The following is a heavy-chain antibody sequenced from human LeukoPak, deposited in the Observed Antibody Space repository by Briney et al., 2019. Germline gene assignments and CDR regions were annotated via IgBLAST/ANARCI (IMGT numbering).Heavy chain of an antibody. V-gene: IGHV3-33*01. CDR3: ARDRVELERLGDHDY. Sequence: GGSLRLSCAASGFTFSNYAMHWVRQAPGKGLEWVAVLWYDGSNEYYADSVKGRFTISRDNSKNTLYLQMNSLRAEDTAVYYCARDRVELERLGDHDYWGHRTPVTVSS. CDR1: GFTFSNYA. D-gene: IGHD1-1*01. J-gene: IGHJ4*01. CDR2: LWYDGSNE.